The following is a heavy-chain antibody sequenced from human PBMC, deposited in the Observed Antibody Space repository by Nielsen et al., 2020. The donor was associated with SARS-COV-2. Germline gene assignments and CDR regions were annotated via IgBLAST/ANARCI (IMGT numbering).Heavy chain of an antibody. V-gene: IGHV3-33*01. CDR3: ARDSGNGDCGGGCYPDY. Sequence: GESLKISCAASGFIFRNYGMHWVRQAPGKGLQWVATIWYDGSEDYYEDSVKGRLTISRDNSKNTLYLQMNSLRAEDTAIYYCARDSGNGDCGGGCYPDYWGQGTLVTFSS. CDR2: IWYDGSED. CDR1: GFIFRNYG. D-gene: IGHD2-21*02. J-gene: IGHJ4*02.